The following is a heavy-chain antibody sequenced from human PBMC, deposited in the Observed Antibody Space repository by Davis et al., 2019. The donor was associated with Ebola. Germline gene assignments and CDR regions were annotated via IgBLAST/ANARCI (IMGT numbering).Heavy chain of an antibody. CDR2: IRAYNGNT. Sequence: ASVKVSCKASGYTFTSYGISWVRQAPGQGLEWMGWIRAYNGNTNHAQKLQGRVTMPTDTSTRTAYMELRGLRSDDTAVYYCARGRSMVATQVGLRYWGQGTLVTVSS. CDR1: GYTFTSYG. D-gene: IGHD5-12*01. J-gene: IGHJ4*02. V-gene: IGHV1-18*01. CDR3: ARGRSMVATQVGLRY.